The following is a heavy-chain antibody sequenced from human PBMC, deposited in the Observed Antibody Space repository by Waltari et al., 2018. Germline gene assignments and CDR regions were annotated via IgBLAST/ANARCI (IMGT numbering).Heavy chain of an antibody. J-gene: IGHJ3*02. D-gene: IGHD6-13*01. Sequence: QLQLQESGPGLVKPSETLSLTCTVSGGPISSSGYYWGGIRQPPGKGLEWIGSIYYSGSTYYNPSLKSRVTISVDTSKNQFSLKLSSVTAADTAVYYCARWGSSDDAFDIWGQGTMVTVSS. CDR3: ARWGSSDDAFDI. CDR2: IYYSGST. V-gene: IGHV4-39*07. CDR1: GGPISSSGYY.